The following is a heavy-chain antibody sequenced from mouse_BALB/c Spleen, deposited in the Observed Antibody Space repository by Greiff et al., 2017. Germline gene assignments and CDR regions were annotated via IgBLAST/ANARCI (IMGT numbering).Heavy chain of an antibody. CDR2: ISSGGGST. CDR1: GFTFSSFG. CDR3: AKPSTVVEGDFDY. V-gene: IGHV5-12-1*01. J-gene: IGHJ2*01. Sequence: EVQLVESGGGLVQPGGYRKLSCAASGFTFSSFGMHWVRQAPEKGLEWVAYISSGGGSTYYPDTVKGRFTISRDNAKNTLYLQMSSLKSEDTAMYYCAKPSTVVEGDFDYWGQGTTLTVSS. D-gene: IGHD1-1*01.